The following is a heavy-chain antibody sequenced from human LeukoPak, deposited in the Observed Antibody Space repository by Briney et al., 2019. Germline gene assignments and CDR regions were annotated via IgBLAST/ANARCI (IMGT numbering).Heavy chain of an antibody. CDR1: GFTFSSYA. D-gene: IGHD3-22*01. V-gene: IGHV3-64*01. CDR2: ISSNGGST. Sequence: GGSLRLSCAASGFTFSSYAMHWVRQAPGKGLEYVSAISSNGGSTYYANSVKGRFTISRDNSKNTLYLQMGSLRAEDMAVYYCARADYYDSSGAYDYWGQGTLVTVSS. CDR3: ARADYYDSSGAYDY. J-gene: IGHJ4*02.